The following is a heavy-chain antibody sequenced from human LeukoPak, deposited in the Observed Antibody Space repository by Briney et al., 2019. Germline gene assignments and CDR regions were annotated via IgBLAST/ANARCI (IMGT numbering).Heavy chain of an antibody. Sequence: PGGSLRLSCAASGFTFSSYSMNWVRQAPGKGLEWVSYISSSSSTIYYADSVKGRFTISRDNAKNSLYLQMNSLRAEDTAVYYCAREMSSVTMIIVVIPLPFDYWGQGTLVTVSS. V-gene: IGHV3-48*01. CDR1: GFTFSSYS. D-gene: IGHD3-22*01. J-gene: IGHJ4*02. CDR3: AREMSSVTMIIVVIPLPFDY. CDR2: ISSSSSTI.